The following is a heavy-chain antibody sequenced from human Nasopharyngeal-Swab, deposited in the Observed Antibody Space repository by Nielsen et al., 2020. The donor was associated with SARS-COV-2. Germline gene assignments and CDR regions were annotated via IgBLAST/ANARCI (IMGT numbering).Heavy chain of an antibody. CDR2: INHSGST. Sequence: SQTLSLTGAVYGGSFSGYYWSWIRQPPGKGLEWIGEINHSGSTNYNPSLKSRVTISVDTSKNQFSLKLSSVTAADTAVYYCARDSYYGSGSYIYYFDYWGQGTLVTVSS. CDR1: GGSFSGYY. V-gene: IGHV4-34*01. J-gene: IGHJ4*02. CDR3: ARDSYYGSGSYIYYFDY. D-gene: IGHD3-10*01.